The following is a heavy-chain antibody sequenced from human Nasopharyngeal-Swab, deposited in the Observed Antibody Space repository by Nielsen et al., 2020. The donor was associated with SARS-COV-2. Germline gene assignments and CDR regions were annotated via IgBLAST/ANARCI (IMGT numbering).Heavy chain of an antibody. J-gene: IGHJ5*02. CDR2: ISHNSGT. CDR1: GVSISSQY. CDR3: AKEGATGWFDP. Sequence: SETLSLTCTVSGVSISSQYCSWIRQPPGKGLEWIGYISHNSGTNYKPSLKSRVTMFMDTSKNQFSLKLRSVTAADTAVYYCAKEGATGWFDPWGQGTLVTVSS. V-gene: IGHV4-59*11.